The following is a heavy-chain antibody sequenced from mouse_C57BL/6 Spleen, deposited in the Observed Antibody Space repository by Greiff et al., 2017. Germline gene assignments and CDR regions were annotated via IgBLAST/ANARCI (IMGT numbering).Heavy chain of an antibody. J-gene: IGHJ3*01. V-gene: IGHV1-62-2*01. CDR1: GYTFTEYT. Sequence: QVQLQQSGAELVKPGASVKLSCKASGYTFTEYTIHWVKQRSGQGLEWIGWFSPGRGSIKYNEKFKDKATLTADKSSSTVYMELSRLTSEDSAVYFCARHEDLYYDYDGWFAYWGQGTLGTVSA. D-gene: IGHD2-4*01. CDR3: ARHEDLYYDYDGWFAY. CDR2: FSPGRGSI.